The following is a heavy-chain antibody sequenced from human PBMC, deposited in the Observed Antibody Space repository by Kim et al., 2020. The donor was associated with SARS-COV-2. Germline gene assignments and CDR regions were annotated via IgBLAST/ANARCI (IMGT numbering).Heavy chain of an antibody. Sequence: ASVKVSCKASGYDFIIFGLHWVRQAPGQRLEWMGWINPFNGDTKYSQKFQGRVAINRDISATTADMELSSLRSEDTAVYYCTRGGLSPAGYMDVWGQGTTVTVSS. CDR3: TRGGLSPAGYMDV. D-gene: IGHD2-2*01. CDR2: INPFNGDT. V-gene: IGHV1-3*01. J-gene: IGHJ6*03. CDR1: GYDFIIFG.